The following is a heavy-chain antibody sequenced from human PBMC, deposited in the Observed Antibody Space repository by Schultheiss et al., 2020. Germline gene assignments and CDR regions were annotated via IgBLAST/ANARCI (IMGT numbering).Heavy chain of an antibody. Sequence: SETLSLTCAVYGRSFSGYYWSWIRQPPGKGLEWIGEINHSGSTNYNPSLKSRVTISVDTSKNQFSLKLSSVTAADTAVYYCARSRPGDCSSTSCYDYYYYGMDVWGQGTTVNVYS. V-gene: IGHV4-34*01. CDR2: INHSGST. D-gene: IGHD2-2*01. J-gene: IGHJ6*02. CDR3: ARSRPGDCSSTSCYDYYYYGMDV. CDR1: GRSFSGYY.